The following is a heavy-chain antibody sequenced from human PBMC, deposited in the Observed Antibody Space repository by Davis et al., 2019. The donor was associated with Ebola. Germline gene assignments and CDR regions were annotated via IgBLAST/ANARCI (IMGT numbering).Heavy chain of an antibody. CDR3: ARDLEGRAAAGIFWFDP. Sequence: PGGSLRLSCAASGFTFSSYAMHWVRQAPGKGLEWVSAISGSGGSTYYADSVKGRFTISRDNSKNTLYLQMNSLRAEDTAVYYCARDLEGRAAAGIFWFDPWGQGTLVTVSS. V-gene: IGHV3-23*01. CDR2: ISGSGGST. J-gene: IGHJ5*02. CDR1: GFTFSSYA. D-gene: IGHD6-13*01.